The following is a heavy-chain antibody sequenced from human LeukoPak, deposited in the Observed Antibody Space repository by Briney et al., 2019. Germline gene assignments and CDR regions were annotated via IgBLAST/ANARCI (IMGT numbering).Heavy chain of an antibody. V-gene: IGHV4-59*01. CDR2: ISYIGST. CDR1: GGSINNYH. Sequence: PSETLSLTCTVSGGSINNYHWSWIRQPPGKGLEWIGHISYIGSTSYHPSLQSRVTISLDTSKNQFSLQLSSVTAADTATYYCARVGGYGDSDYWGQGTLVTVSS. J-gene: IGHJ4*02. D-gene: IGHD4-17*01. CDR3: ARVGGYGDSDY.